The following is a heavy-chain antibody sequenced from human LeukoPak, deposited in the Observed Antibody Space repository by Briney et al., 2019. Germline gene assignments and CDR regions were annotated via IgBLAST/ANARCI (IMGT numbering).Heavy chain of an antibody. J-gene: IGHJ4*02. CDR1: GGTFSSYA. CDR2: ISAYNGNT. V-gene: IGHV1-18*01. D-gene: IGHD3-16*02. CDR3: ARQSYRAGFDY. Sequence: ASVKVSCKASGGTFSSYAISWVRQAPGQGLEWMGWISAYNGNTNYAQKLQGRVTMTTDTSTSTAYMELRSLRSDDTAVYYCARQSYRAGFDYWGQGTLVTVSS.